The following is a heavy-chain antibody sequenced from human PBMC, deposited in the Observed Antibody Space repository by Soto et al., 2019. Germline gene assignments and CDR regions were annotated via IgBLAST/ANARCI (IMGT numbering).Heavy chain of an antibody. Sequence: GESLKISCKGSGYSFSTYWIGWVRRMPGKGLEWMGIIYPYDSDTRYSPSFQGQVTISADKSVSTAYLQWSSLQASDTAMYYCALSYGVPSAMYNFALDVWGQGTTVTVSS. D-gene: IGHD1-20*01. CDR3: ALSYGVPSAMYNFALDV. CDR1: GYSFSTYW. J-gene: IGHJ6*02. CDR2: IYPYDSDT. V-gene: IGHV5-51*01.